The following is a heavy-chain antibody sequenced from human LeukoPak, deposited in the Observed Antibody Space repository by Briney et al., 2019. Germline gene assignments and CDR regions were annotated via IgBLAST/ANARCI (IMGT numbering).Heavy chain of an antibody. V-gene: IGHV4-4*07. Sequence: SETLSLTCTVSGGSLSSYYWSWIRQPAGQGLEWIGHIYTNGRTDYNPSLKSRVTISVDKAKNQFSLKLTSVTTADTAVYYCAGDGYRTTWYYYWGQGTPVTVSS. CDR2: IYTNGRT. CDR3: AGDGYRTTWYYY. D-gene: IGHD6-13*01. J-gene: IGHJ4*02. CDR1: GGSLSSYY.